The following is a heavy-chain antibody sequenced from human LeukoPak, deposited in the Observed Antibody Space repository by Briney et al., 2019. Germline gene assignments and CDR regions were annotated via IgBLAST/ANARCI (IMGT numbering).Heavy chain of an antibody. CDR2: IYTSGST. Sequence: SETLSLTCTVSGGSISSYYWSWIRQPAGKGLEWIGRIYTSGSTNYNPSLKSRVTMSVDTSKSQFSLKLSSVTAADTAVYYCAREAYSSSPPDYYYYYGMDVWGQGTTVTVSS. V-gene: IGHV4-4*07. CDR1: GGSISSYY. D-gene: IGHD6-13*01. CDR3: AREAYSSSPPDYYYYYGMDV. J-gene: IGHJ6*02.